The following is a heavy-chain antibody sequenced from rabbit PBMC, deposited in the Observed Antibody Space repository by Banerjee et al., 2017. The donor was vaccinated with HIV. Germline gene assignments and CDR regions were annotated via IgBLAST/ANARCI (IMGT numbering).Heavy chain of an antibody. CDR3: ARWIINSSGWGGDL. V-gene: IGHV1S40*01. J-gene: IGHJ6*01. D-gene: IGHD4-1*01. CDR2: IDAGSSGIT. Sequence: QQLVESGGGLVKPGASPTLTCKASGFSFSSGYHMCWVRQAPGKGLELIACIDAGSSGITWYASWVNGRFTISKTSSTTVTLQMTSLTGADTATYFCARWIINSSGWGGDLWGPGTLVTDS. CDR1: GFSFSSGYH.